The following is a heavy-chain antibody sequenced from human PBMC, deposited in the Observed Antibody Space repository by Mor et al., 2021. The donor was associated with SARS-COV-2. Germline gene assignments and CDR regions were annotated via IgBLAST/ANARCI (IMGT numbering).Heavy chain of an antibody. CDR3: AKDPRGYSYGYGPGDY. J-gene: IGHJ4*02. D-gene: IGHD5-18*01. V-gene: IGHV3-30*02. Sequence: ADSVKGRFTISTDNSKNTLYLQMNSLRAEDTAVYYCAKDPRGYSYGYGPGDYWGQGTLVTVSS.